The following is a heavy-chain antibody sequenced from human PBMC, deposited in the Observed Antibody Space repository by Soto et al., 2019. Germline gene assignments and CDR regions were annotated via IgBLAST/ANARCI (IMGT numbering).Heavy chain of an antibody. V-gene: IGHV3-33*01. D-gene: IGHD6-19*01. CDR2: IWNHGRED. CDR1: GFTFSTYG. CDR3: VRGPWLVGDVTSLVY. J-gene: IGHJ4*02. Sequence: QVHLVESGGGVVQPGRSLRLSCAASGFTFSTYGMHWVRQAPGKGLEWVALIWNHGREDSYADSVKGRFTISRDNSKNTLWLQMSRLRADDAAVYYCVRGPWLVGDVTSLVYWGQGSLVTVSS.